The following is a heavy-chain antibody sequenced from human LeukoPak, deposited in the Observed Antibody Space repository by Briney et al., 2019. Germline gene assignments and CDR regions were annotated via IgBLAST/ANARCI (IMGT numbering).Heavy chain of an antibody. Sequence: GGSLRLFCAASGFTFSDYYMSWIRQAPGKGLEWVSYISSSGSTIYYADSVKGRFTISRDNAKNSLYLQMNSLRAEDTAVYYCASVGPTVTIPCFDYWGQGTLVTVSS. CDR1: GFTFSDYY. CDR3: ASVGPTVTIPCFDY. V-gene: IGHV3-11*01. CDR2: ISSSGSTI. D-gene: IGHD4-11*01. J-gene: IGHJ4*02.